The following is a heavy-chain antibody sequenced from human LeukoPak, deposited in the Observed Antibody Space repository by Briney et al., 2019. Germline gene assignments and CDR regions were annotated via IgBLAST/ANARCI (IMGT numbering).Heavy chain of an antibody. J-gene: IGHJ3*02. Sequence: GGSLRLSCAASGFTFSSYWMHCVRQAPGKGLVWVSRITSDGSTTSYADSVKGRFTISRDNAKNTLYLQMNSLRVEDTAVYYCARGNSHAFDIWGQGTMVTVSS. CDR2: ITSDGSTT. V-gene: IGHV3-74*01. CDR1: GFTFSSYW. D-gene: IGHD5-24*01. CDR3: ARGNSHAFDI.